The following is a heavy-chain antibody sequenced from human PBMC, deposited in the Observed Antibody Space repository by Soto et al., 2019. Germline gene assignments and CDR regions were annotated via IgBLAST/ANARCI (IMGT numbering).Heavy chain of an antibody. J-gene: IGHJ3*02. CDR2: IMPILAIP. CDR3: ARDIYCETTVCYREAFDI. CDR1: GGSSNTYT. Sequence: QVQLVQSGAEVKKPGSSVKVSCKASGGSSNTYTINWVRQAPGQGLDWMGRIMPILAIPDYAQKFQGRVTITADKSTSTAYMELSSLRSEDTAMYYCARDIYCETTVCYREAFDIWGPGTMVTVSS. D-gene: IGHD2-8*01. V-gene: IGHV1-69*08.